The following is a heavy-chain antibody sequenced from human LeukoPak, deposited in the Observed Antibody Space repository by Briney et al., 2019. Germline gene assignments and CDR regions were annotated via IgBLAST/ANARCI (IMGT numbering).Heavy chain of an antibody. Sequence: ASVKVSCKASGYTFTGYYMHWVRQAPGQGLEWMGWINPNSGGTNYAQKFQGRVTMTRDTSISTAYMELSRLRSDDTAVYYCARGRYSYGHNFDYWGQGTLVTVSS. CDR3: ARGRYSYGHNFDY. J-gene: IGHJ4*02. CDR2: INPNSGGT. CDR1: GYTFTGYY. V-gene: IGHV1-2*02. D-gene: IGHD5-18*01.